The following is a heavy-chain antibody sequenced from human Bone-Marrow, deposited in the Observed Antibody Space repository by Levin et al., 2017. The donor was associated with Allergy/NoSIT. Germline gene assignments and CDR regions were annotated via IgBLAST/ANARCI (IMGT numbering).Heavy chain of an antibody. CDR1: EFTFSTYG. J-gene: IGHJ3*02. Sequence: GESLKISCVASEFTFSTYGMSWVRQAPGKGLEWVSAISASGGATNYADSVKGRFTISRDNSKNTLYLQMKGLRAEDTAVYYCAKAHHGSGTFRPVDTWGQGTLVTVSS. V-gene: IGHV3-23*01. CDR3: AKAHHGSGTFRPVDT. CDR2: ISASGGAT. D-gene: IGHD3-10*01.